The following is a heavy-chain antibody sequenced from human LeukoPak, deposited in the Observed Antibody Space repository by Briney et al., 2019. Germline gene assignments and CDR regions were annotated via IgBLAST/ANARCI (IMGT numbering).Heavy chain of an antibody. CDR2: ISYDGSNK. Sequence: GGSLRLSCAASGFTFSSYAMHWVRQAPGKGLEWVAVISYDGSNKYYADSVKGRFTISRDNSKNTLYLQMNSLRAEDTAVYYCARDPFGEQLWVDYWGQGTLVTVSS. CDR1: GFTFSSYA. D-gene: IGHD5-18*01. CDR3: ARDPFGEQLWVDY. V-gene: IGHV3-30*04. J-gene: IGHJ4*02.